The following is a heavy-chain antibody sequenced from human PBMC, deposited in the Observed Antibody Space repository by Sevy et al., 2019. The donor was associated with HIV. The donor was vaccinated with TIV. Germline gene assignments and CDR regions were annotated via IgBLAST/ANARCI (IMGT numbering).Heavy chain of an antibody. D-gene: IGHD3-9*01. CDR2: ISSSSSYI. Sequence: GGSLRLSCVASGFTFSSYSMNWVRQAPGKGLEWVSSISSSSSYIYYADSVKGRFTISRDNAKNSLYLQMNSLRAEDTAVYYCARDSPLLTGYYWGYYYYGMDVWGQGTTVTVSS. V-gene: IGHV3-21*01. J-gene: IGHJ6*02. CDR3: ARDSPLLTGYYWGYYYYGMDV. CDR1: GFTFSSYS.